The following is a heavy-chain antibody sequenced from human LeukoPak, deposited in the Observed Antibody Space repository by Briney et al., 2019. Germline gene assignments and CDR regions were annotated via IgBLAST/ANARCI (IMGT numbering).Heavy chain of an antibody. D-gene: IGHD6-19*01. CDR3: ARGVYGIAVAGTLAY. V-gene: IGHV3-7*01. CDR1: GFTFSSYW. CDR2: IKQDGSEK. Sequence: GGSLRLSCAASGFTFSSYWMSWVRQAPGKGLEWVANIKQDGSEKYYADSVKGRFTISRDNAKNSLYLQMNSLRAEDTAVYYCARGVYGIAVAGTLAYWGQGTLVTVSS. J-gene: IGHJ4*02.